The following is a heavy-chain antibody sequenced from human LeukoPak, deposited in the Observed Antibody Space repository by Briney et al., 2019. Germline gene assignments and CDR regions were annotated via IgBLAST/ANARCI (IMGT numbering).Heavy chain of an antibody. D-gene: IGHD2-21*01. CDR3: ARTHCGGGSCDTFDP. J-gene: IGHJ5*02. CDR2: FYASGTT. CDR1: GGSISSYY. V-gene: IGHV4-4*07. Sequence: PSETLSLTCTVSGGSISSYYWSWIRQPAGKGLEWIGRFYASGTTYYNPSLRSRVTLSMDTSKNHFSLKLTSVTAADTAVYYCARTHCGGGSCDTFDPWGQGTLVTVSS.